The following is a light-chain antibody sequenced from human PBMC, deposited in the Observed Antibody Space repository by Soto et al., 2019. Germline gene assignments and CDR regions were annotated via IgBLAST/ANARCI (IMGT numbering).Light chain of an antibody. J-gene: IGLJ1*01. V-gene: IGLV2-14*02. Sequence: QSVLTQPASVSGSPGQSITISCTGTSSDVGSYNLVSWYQQHPGKAPKLMIYEVNYRPSGVSNRFSGSKSGNTASLTISGLQAEDEADYYCNSYTTSSTRVFGTGTKLTVL. CDR2: EVN. CDR1: SSDVGSYNL. CDR3: NSYTTSSTRV.